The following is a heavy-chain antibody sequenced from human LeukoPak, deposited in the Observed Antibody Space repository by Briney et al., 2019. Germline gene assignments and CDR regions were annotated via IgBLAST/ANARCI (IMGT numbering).Heavy chain of an antibody. J-gene: IGHJ4*02. V-gene: IGHV3-13*01. CDR3: ARGGIQVSGIDEFDY. D-gene: IGHD6-19*01. CDR2: IGIRGNT. CDR1: GFTFIDYD. Sequence: GGSLRLSCAASGFTFIDYDMHWVRQVIGKGLEWVSAIGIRGNTHYSGSVKGRFTISRENAESSLYLQMNSLRAEGTAVYYCARGGIQVSGIDEFDYWGQGTLVTVSS.